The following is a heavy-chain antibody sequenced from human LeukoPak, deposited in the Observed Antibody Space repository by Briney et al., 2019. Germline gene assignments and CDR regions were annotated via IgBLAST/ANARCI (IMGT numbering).Heavy chain of an antibody. CDR1: GGSISSYY. Sequence: PSETLSLTCTVSGGSISSYYWSWIRQPPGKGLEWIGYIQNRGSTNYNPSLKSRVTLSVDTSTNQFSLKLTSVTAADTAVYYCARDRPGIAVAGDAFDIWGQGTMVTVSS. CDR2: IQNRGST. V-gene: IGHV4-59*01. CDR3: ARDRPGIAVAGDAFDI. J-gene: IGHJ3*02. D-gene: IGHD6-19*01.